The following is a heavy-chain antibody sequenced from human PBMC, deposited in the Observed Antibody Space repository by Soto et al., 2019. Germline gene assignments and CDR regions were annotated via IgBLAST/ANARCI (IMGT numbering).Heavy chain of an antibody. D-gene: IGHD5-18*01. CDR1: GGSISSGDYY. V-gene: IGHV4-30-4*01. CDR3: ARSPNKRGYSYDPEFDY. Sequence: SETLSLTCTVSGGSISSGDYYWSWIRQPPGKGLECIGYIYYSGSTYYNPSLKSRVTISVDTSKNQFSLKLSSVTAADTAVYYCARSPNKRGYSYDPEFDYWGQGTLVTVSS. CDR2: IYYSGST. J-gene: IGHJ4*02.